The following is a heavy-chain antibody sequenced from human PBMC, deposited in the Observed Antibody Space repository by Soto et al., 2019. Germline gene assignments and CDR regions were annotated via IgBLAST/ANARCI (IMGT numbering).Heavy chain of an antibody. J-gene: IGHJ6*02. Sequence: QVPLVESGGGVVQPGRSLRLSCAASGFTFSSYAMHWVRQAPGKGLEWVAVISYDGSNKYYADSVKGRFTISRDNSKNTLYLQMNSLRAEDTAVYYCARAQQRALRDYGMDVWGQGTTVTVSS. V-gene: IGHV3-30-3*01. CDR2: ISYDGSNK. D-gene: IGHD6-13*01. CDR1: GFTFSSYA. CDR3: ARAQQRALRDYGMDV.